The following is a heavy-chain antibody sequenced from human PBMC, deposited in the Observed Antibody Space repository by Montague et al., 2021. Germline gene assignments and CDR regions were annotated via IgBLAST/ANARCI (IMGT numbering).Heavy chain of an antibody. V-gene: IGHV3-7*01. Sequence: SLRLSCAASGFTFSNYCMSWVRQAPGKGLEWVSSINQDGSEKHYVDSVKGRFTISRDNAKNSLYLQMNSLRAEDTAMYFCARDQGQGYCGGDCYVGLDYWGQGTLVTVSS. CDR1: GFTFSNYC. D-gene: IGHD2-21*01. CDR3: ARDQGQGYCGGDCYVGLDY. J-gene: IGHJ4*02. CDR2: INQDGSEK.